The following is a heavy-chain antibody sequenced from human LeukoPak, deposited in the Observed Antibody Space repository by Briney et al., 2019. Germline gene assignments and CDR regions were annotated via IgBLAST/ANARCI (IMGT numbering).Heavy chain of an antibody. J-gene: IGHJ2*01. V-gene: IGHV3-33*01. CDR2: IWYDGSNK. CDR1: GFTFSSYG. D-gene: IGHD2-2*01. CDR3: ARSGVVPAADYWYFDL. Sequence: GGSLRLSCAASGFTFSSYGMHWVRQAPGKGLEWVAVIWYDGSNKYYADSVKGRFTISRDNSKNTLYLQMHSLRAEDTTVYYCARSGVVPAADYWYFDLWGRGTLVTVFS.